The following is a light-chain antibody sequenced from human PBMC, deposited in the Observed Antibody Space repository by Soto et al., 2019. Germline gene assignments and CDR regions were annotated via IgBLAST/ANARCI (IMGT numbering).Light chain of an antibody. J-gene: IGLJ3*02. CDR1: SSDIGAYDH. Sequence: QSALTQPASVSGSPGQSITISCTGTSSDIGAYDHVSWYQLHPGKAPKLMIYEVTKRPSGVSNRFSGSKSGNTASLTISGLRTEDEADYYCASFTSTNTLWVFGGVTQLTVL. CDR2: EVT. CDR3: ASFTSTNTLWV. V-gene: IGLV2-14*01.